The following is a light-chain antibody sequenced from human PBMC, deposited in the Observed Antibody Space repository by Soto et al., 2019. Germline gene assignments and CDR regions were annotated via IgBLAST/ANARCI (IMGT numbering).Light chain of an antibody. J-gene: IGLJ3*02. Sequence: QSALTQPPSASGSPGQSVTISCTGNSSDVGAYNYVSWYQQHAGKAPKLVIYEVTKRPSGVPDRFSGSKSANTASLTVSGLQAEDEADYYCISFASSNTWVFGGGTKLTVL. CDR3: ISFASSNTWV. CDR1: SSDVGAYNY. CDR2: EVT. V-gene: IGLV2-8*01.